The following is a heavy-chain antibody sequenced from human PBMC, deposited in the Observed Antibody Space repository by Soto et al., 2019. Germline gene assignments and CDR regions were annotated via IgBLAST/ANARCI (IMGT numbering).Heavy chain of an antibody. J-gene: IGHJ4*02. CDR2: IKQDGSEK. D-gene: IGHD5-18*01. V-gene: IGHV3-7*01. Sequence: PGGSLRLSCAVSGFTFSSYWMSWARQAPGKGLEWVANIKQDGSEKHYVDSVKGRFTISRDNAKNSLYLQMNSLRAEDTAVYYCAKGDTYGLDYFDFWGQGTLVTVSS. CDR3: AKGDTYGLDYFDF. CDR1: GFTFSSYW.